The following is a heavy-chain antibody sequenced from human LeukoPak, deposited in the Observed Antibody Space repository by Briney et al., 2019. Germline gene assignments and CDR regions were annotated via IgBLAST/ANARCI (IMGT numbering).Heavy chain of an antibody. Sequence: PSETLSLTCTVSGGSISSYYWSWLRQPPGMGLEWLGYIYYSGSTNYNPSLKSRVTISVDTSKNQFSLKLSSVTAADTAVYYCARATGGLYYYGSGSYYTLDYWGQGTLVTVSS. CDR1: GGSISSYY. J-gene: IGHJ4*02. V-gene: IGHV4-59*08. CDR2: IYYSGST. CDR3: ARATGGLYYYGSGSYYTLDY. D-gene: IGHD3-10*01.